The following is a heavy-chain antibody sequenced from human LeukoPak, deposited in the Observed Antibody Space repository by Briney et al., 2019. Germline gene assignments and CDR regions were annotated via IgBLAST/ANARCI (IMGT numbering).Heavy chain of an antibody. CDR1: GFTFSSYA. J-gene: IGHJ6*03. V-gene: IGHV3-23*01. CDR3: ARDLDRVTTFGVVILGYMDV. CDR2: ISGSGGST. D-gene: IGHD3-3*01. Sequence: PGGSLRLSCAASGFTFSSYAMSWVRQAPGKGLEWVSAISGSGGSTYYADSVKGRFTISRDDAKNALYLQMSSLRAEDTAVYYCARDLDRVTTFGVVILGYMDVWGKGTTVTVSS.